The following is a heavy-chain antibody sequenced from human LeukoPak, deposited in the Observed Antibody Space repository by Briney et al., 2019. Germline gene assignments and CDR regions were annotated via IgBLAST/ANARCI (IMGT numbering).Heavy chain of an antibody. D-gene: IGHD6-6*01. Sequence: GGSLRLSCAASGFTFSSYGMSWVRQAPGKGLEWVSVIYSGGSTYYADSVKGRFTISRDNSKNTLYLQMNSLRAEDTAVYYCARSSEGWFDPWGQGTLVTVSS. V-gene: IGHV3-53*01. CDR1: GFTFSSYG. CDR2: IYSGGST. J-gene: IGHJ5*02. CDR3: ARSSEGWFDP.